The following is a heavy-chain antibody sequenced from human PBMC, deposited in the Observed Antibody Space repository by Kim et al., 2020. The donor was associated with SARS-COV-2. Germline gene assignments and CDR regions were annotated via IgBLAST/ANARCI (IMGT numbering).Heavy chain of an antibody. CDR2: INGDGRST. Sequence: GGSLRLSCAASGFTFSRYWMHWVRQAPGKGLVWVSHINGDGRSTSYADSVKGRVTISRDNAKNTLYLQMNSQRAEDTAVYYCARGGSGSLDYWGQGTLVTVSS. CDR1: GFTFSRYW. J-gene: IGHJ4*02. CDR3: ARGGSGSLDY. D-gene: IGHD3-16*01. V-gene: IGHV3-74*01.